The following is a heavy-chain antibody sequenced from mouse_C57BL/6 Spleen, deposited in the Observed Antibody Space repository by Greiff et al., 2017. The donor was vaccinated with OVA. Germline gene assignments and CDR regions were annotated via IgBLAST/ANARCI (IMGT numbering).Heavy chain of an antibody. CDR3: TTDYGSIDY. V-gene: IGHV14-4*01. CDR2: IDPENGDT. Sequence: VQLQQSGAELVRPGASVKLSCTASGFNIKDDYMHWVKQRPEQGLEWIGWIDPENGDTEYASKFQGKATITADTSSNTAYLQLSSLTSEDTAVYYCTTDYGSIDYWGQGTTRTVSS. D-gene: IGHD1-1*01. J-gene: IGHJ2*01. CDR1: GFNIKDDY.